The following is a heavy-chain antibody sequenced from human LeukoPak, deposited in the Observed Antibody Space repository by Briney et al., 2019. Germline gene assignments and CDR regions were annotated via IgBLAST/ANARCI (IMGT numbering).Heavy chain of an antibody. Sequence: GGSLRLSCAASGFTFSSYGMHWVRQAPGKGLEWVAVISYDGSNKYYADSVKGRFTISRDSSKNTLYLQMNSLRAEDTGVYYCAKIATAAGDWFDPWGQGTLVTVSS. J-gene: IGHJ5*02. D-gene: IGHD6-13*01. CDR3: AKIATAAGDWFDP. V-gene: IGHV3-30*18. CDR2: ISYDGSNK. CDR1: GFTFSSYG.